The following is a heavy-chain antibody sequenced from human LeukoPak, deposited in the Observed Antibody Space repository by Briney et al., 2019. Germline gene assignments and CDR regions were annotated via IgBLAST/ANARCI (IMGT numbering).Heavy chain of an antibody. V-gene: IGHV3-7*01. Sequence: GGSLRLSCEASGFTFSSYWMSWVRQAPGQGLEWVANIKQDGSEKYYVDSVKGRFTISRDNAKNSLYLQMNSLRAEDTAVYYCARDDCSSISCYHNWFDPWGQGTLVTVSS. J-gene: IGHJ5*02. CDR3: ARDDCSSISCYHNWFDP. D-gene: IGHD2-2*01. CDR1: GFTFSSYW. CDR2: IKQDGSEK.